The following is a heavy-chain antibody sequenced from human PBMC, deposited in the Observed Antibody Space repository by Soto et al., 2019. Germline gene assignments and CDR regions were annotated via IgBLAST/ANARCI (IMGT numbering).Heavy chain of an antibody. CDR3: AKSYRARIAVAGTDDY. J-gene: IGHJ4*02. CDR2: ISGSGGST. V-gene: IGHV3-23*01. D-gene: IGHD6-19*01. CDR1: GFTFSSYA. Sequence: GGSLRLSCAASGFTFSSYAMSWVRQAPGKGLEWVSAISGSGGSTYYADSVKGRFTISRDNSKNTLYLQMNSLRAEDTAVYYCAKSYRARIAVAGTDDYWGQGTLVTVSS.